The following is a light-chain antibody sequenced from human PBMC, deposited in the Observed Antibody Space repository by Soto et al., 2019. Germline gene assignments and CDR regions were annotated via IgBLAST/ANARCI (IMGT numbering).Light chain of an antibody. V-gene: IGKV4-1*01. CDR3: QQYYSTPRT. J-gene: IGKJ1*01. CDR1: QTVLDSFNNKDY. CDR2: WAS. Sequence: DIVMTQSPDSLAVSLGERATINCKSSQTVLDSFNNKDYLTWYQQKPGQPTKLLIYWASTREFGVPDRFSGNGSGTDFTRPISSLQAEDVAVYYCQQYYSTPRTFGHGTKVEIK.